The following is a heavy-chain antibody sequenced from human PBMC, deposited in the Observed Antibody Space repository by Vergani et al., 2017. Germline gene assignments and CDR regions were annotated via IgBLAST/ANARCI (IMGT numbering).Heavy chain of an antibody. CDR2: IYYDGSKK. CDR1: GFTFSTYA. V-gene: IGHV3-33*01. CDR3: VREGSYCGSTTCRNPSYVYYYHMDV. J-gene: IGHJ6*03. D-gene: IGHD2-21*01. Sequence: QVQLVESGGGVVQPGRSLRLSCTSSGFTFSTYAMHWVRQAPGKGLEWVAIIYYDGSKKYYADSVKGRFTISRDNSRNTLDLLMSSLRAEDTAIYYCVREGSYCGSTTCRNPSYVYYYHMDVWSERTTVTDSS.